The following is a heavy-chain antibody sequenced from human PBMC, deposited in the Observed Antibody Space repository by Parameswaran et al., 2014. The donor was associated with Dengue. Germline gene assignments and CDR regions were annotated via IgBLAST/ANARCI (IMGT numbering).Heavy chain of an antibody. CDR1: GFTFSSYA. CDR3: ARDAGMTTVTKFFDY. V-gene: IGHV3-30-3*01. D-gene: IGHD4-17*01. J-gene: IGHJ4*02. Sequence: GSLRLSCAASGFTFSSYAMHWVRQAPGKGLEWVAVISYDGSNKYYADSVKGRFTISRDNSKNTLYLQMNSLRAEDTAVYYCARDAGMTTVTKFFDYWGQGTLVTVSS. CDR2: ISYDGSNK.